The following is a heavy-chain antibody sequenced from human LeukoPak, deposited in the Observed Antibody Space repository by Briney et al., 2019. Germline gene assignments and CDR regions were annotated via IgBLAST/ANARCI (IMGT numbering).Heavy chain of an antibody. CDR3: ARGGLYDFWSGSQAGGFDP. D-gene: IGHD3-3*01. J-gene: IGHJ5*02. CDR2: INHSGST. V-gene: IGHV4-34*01. CDR1: GGPFSGYY. Sequence: TSETLSLTCAVYGGPFSGYYWSWIRQPPGKGLEWIGEINHSGSTNYNPSLKSRVTISVDTSKNQFSLKLSSVTAADTAVYYCARGGLYDFWSGSQAGGFDPWGQGTLVTVSS.